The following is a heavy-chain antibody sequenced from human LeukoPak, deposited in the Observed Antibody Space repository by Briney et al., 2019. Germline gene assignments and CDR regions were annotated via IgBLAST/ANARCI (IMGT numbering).Heavy chain of an antibody. CDR2: ISGSGDGT. J-gene: IGHJ4*02. V-gene: IGHV3-23*01. D-gene: IGHD3-22*01. CDR1: GFTFSSYA. Sequence: PGGSLRLSCAASGFTFSSYAMNWVRQAPGKGLEWVSGISGSGDGTYYADSVKGRFTISRDNSKNTLYLQMNSLRAEDTAVYYCAKAMSGYYGIDYWGQGTLVTVSS. CDR3: AKAMSGYYGIDY.